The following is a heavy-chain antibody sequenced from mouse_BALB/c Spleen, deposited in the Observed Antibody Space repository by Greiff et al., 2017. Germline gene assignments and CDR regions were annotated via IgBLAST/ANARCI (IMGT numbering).Heavy chain of an antibody. CDR1: GYSITSGYY. CDR2: ISYDGSN. Sequence: ESGPGLVKPSQSLSLTCSVTGYSITSGYYWNWIRQFPGNKLEWMGYISYDGSNNYNPSLKNRISITRDTSKNQFFLKLNSVTTEDTATYYCARGGNYVRYYAMDYWGQGTSVTVSS. V-gene: IGHV3-6*02. J-gene: IGHJ4*01. D-gene: IGHD2-1*01. CDR3: ARGGNYVRYYAMDY.